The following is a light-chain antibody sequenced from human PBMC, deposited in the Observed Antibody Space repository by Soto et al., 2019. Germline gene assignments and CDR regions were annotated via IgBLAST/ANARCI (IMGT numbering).Light chain of an antibody. V-gene: IGKV3-11*01. CDR3: QHFGSSPPVI. J-gene: IGKJ5*01. Sequence: ENVLTQSPATLSLSPGEGATLSCRASQSINTYLAWYQQKPGQAPRLLIYDASKRATGIPARFSGSGSGTNFTLTISSLEPEDFAVYFCQHFGSSPPVIFGQGTRLDVK. CDR1: QSINTY. CDR2: DAS.